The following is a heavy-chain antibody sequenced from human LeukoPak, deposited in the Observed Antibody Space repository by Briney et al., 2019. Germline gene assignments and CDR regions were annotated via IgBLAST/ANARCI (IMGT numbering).Heavy chain of an antibody. CDR2: IYYSGST. D-gene: IGHD6-13*01. V-gene: IGHV4-39*01. Sequence: SETLSLTCTVSGASISSSTYYWGCIRQPPGKGLEGIGSIYYSGSTYHDPSLTTPVTISVDTSKNQLSLSSVTAADTAVYYCARHSRGPAAGPAFDYWGQGTLVTVSS. CDR3: ARHSRGPAAGPAFDY. J-gene: IGHJ4*02. CDR1: GASISSSTYY.